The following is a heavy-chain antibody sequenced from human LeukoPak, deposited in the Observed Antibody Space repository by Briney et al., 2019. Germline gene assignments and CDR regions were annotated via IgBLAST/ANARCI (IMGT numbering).Heavy chain of an antibody. D-gene: IGHD4-11*01. V-gene: IGHV3-20*04. J-gene: IGHJ4*02. CDR1: GFTSYDYG. CDR3: ARANYSPYYFDY. CDR2: INWHGGST. Sequence: GGSLRLSCVASGFTSYDYGMSWVRQSAGKGLEGVSSINWHGGSTHYAESVKGRFTISRDNAKNSLFLQMNSLRAEDTALYYCARANYSPYYFDYWGQGTLVTVSS.